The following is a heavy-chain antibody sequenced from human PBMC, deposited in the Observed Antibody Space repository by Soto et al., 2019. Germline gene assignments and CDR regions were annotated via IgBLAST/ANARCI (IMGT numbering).Heavy chain of an antibody. J-gene: IGHJ6*02. D-gene: IGHD6-13*01. CDR1: GFTFSSYE. Sequence: GGALRLSCATSGFTFSSYEMNWVRQAPGKGLEWVSYISSSGSTIYYADSVKGRFTISRDNAKNSLYLQMDSLRAEDTAVYYCARDQEAGSFFPYYYGMDVWGQGTTVTVSS. V-gene: IGHV3-48*03. CDR3: ARDQEAGSFFPYYYGMDV. CDR2: ISSSGSTI.